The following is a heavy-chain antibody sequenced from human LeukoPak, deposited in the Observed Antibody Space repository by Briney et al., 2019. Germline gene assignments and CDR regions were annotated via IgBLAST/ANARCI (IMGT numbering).Heavy chain of an antibody. CDR3: ATEPDYYGSGSYGAFDI. V-gene: IGHV3-23*01. Sequence: GGSLRLSCAASGFTFSSYAMSWVRQAPGKGLEWVSAISGSGGSTYYADSVKGRFTISRDNSKNTLYLQMNSLRAEDTAVYYCATEPDYYGSGSYGAFDIWGQGSMVTVSS. D-gene: IGHD3-10*01. CDR1: GFTFSSYA. CDR2: ISGSGGST. J-gene: IGHJ3*02.